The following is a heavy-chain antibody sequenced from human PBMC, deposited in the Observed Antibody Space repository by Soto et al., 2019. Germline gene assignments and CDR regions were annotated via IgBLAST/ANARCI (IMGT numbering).Heavy chain of an antibody. CDR1: GFIFSNNA. D-gene: IGHD5-12*01. Sequence: EVQLLESGGDSVQPGGSLRLSCAASGFIFSNNAMSWVLQAPGKGLEWVSTISGSGGSTYYADSVKGRFTISRDNSKNTLYLQMNSLRAEDTALYYGAKREATLWGQGTLVTVSS. V-gene: IGHV3-23*01. J-gene: IGHJ4*02. CDR3: AKREATL. CDR2: ISGSGGST.